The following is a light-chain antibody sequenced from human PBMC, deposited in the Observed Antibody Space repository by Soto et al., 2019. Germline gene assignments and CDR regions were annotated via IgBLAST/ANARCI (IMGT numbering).Light chain of an antibody. CDR2: GAS. Sequence: EIVLTQSPGTLSLSPLERATLSFRASQSVSSSYLAWYQQKPGQAPRLLIYGASSRATGIPDRFSGSGSGTDFTLTINRLEPEDFAVYYCQQYAGSPWTFGQGTKVDI. CDR3: QQYAGSPWT. J-gene: IGKJ1*01. V-gene: IGKV3-20*01. CDR1: QSVSSSY.